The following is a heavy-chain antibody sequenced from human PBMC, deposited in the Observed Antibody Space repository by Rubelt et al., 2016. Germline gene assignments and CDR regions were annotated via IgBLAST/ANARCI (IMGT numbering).Heavy chain of an antibody. D-gene: IGHD3-22*01. CDR3: ARATYHYESSSYSPFDY. J-gene: IGHJ4*02. CDR2: IYHSGST. CDR1: GYSISSGYY. Sequence: QVQLQESGPGLVKPSETLSLTCTVSGYSISSGYYWGWIRQPPGKGLEWIGSIYHSGSTYYKPSLKSRVTISVDTSKNQFSLKRTVLAAAETAVYYCARATYHYESSSYSPFDYWGQGTLVTVSS. V-gene: IGHV4-38-2*02.